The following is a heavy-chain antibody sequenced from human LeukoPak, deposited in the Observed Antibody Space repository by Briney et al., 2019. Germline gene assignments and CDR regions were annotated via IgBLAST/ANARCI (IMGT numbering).Heavy chain of an antibody. Sequence: PPETLSLTCTVSGGSISTDASYWAWIRQPPGKGLEGIGSIYYSGSAYYSSSLKSRVTLSVDTSKNQFSLKMSSVTAADTAVFYCARLFSRGWEYHYGLDVWGQGTTVTVS. CDR3: ARLFSRGWEYHYGLDV. J-gene: IGHJ6*02. CDR1: GGSISTDASY. D-gene: IGHD6-19*01. V-gene: IGHV4-39*01. CDR2: IYYSGSA.